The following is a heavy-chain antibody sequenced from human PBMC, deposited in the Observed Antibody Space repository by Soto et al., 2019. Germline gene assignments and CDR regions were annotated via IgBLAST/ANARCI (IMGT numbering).Heavy chain of an antibody. CDR1: GGTFSSYA. Sequence: QVQLVQSGAEVKKPGSSVKVSCKASGGTFSSYAISWVRQAPGQGLEWMGGIIPIFGTANYAQKFQGRVTITADESTSTAYMELSRLRSEDTAVYYCARVGYYDFWSGNNWFDPWGQGTLVTVSS. D-gene: IGHD3-3*01. V-gene: IGHV1-69*01. CDR3: ARVGYYDFWSGNNWFDP. J-gene: IGHJ5*02. CDR2: IIPIFGTA.